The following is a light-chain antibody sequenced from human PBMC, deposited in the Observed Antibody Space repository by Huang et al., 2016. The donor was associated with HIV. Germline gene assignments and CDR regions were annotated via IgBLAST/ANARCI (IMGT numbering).Light chain of an antibody. CDR2: DAS. CDR1: QSVSSD. V-gene: IGKV3-11*01. Sequence: EIVLTQSPATLSLSPGERATLSCRASQSVSSDLAWYKQKPGQAPRLLIYDASNRATGIPARFRGSGSGTDFTLTISSLAPEDFAVYYCQQRSNWPLCTFGQGTKLEIK. CDR3: QQRSNWPLCT. J-gene: IGKJ2*02.